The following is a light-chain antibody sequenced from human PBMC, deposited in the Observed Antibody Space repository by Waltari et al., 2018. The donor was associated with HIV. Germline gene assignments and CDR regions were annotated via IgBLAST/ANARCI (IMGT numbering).Light chain of an antibody. J-gene: IGKJ4*01. V-gene: IGKV3-11*01. CDR1: QSVSNF. CDR3: QQRYQWAPVT. Sequence: EIVLTQSPATLSLSPGERATLSCRASQSVSNFLAWYHQKPRQAPRLLIHDISTRATGIPARFSGSGSGADVTLTISSLVPEDVAVYYCQQRYQWAPVTFGGGTRVEIK. CDR2: DIS.